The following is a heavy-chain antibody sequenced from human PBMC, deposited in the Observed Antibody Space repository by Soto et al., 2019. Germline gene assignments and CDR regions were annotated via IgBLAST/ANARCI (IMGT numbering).Heavy chain of an antibody. CDR3: ASSWDYDSSGSIDAFDI. V-gene: IGHV1-46*01. CDR2: INPSGGST. Sequence: QVQLVQSGAEVKKPGASVKVSCKASGYTFTSYYMHWVRQAPGQGLEWMGIINPSGGSTSYAQKFQGRVTMTRDTSTSTVYMELSSLRSEDTAVYYCASSWDYDSSGSIDAFDIWGQGTMVTVSS. J-gene: IGHJ3*02. D-gene: IGHD3-22*01. CDR1: GYTFTSYY.